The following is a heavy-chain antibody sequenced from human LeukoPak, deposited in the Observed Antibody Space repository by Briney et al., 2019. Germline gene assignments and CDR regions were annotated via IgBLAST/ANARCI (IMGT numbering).Heavy chain of an antibody. CDR3: AKDLDRYYYDSSGDY. V-gene: IGHV3-23*01. Sequence: GGTLRLSCAASGFTFSSYGMSWVRQAPGKGLEWVSAISGSGGSTYYADSVKGRFTISRDNSKNTLYLQMNSLRAEDTAVYYCAKDLDRYYYDSSGDYWGQGTLVTVSS. CDR2: ISGSGGST. J-gene: IGHJ4*02. CDR1: GFTFSSYG. D-gene: IGHD3-22*01.